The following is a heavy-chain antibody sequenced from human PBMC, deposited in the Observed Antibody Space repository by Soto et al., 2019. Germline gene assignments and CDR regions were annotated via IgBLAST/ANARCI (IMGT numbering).Heavy chain of an antibody. CDR3: AREIPDTAMVTYFDY. CDR1: GGSISSGGYY. J-gene: IGHJ4*02. Sequence: SETLSLTCTVSGGSISSGGYYWSWIRQHPGKGLEWIGYIYYGGSTYYNPSLKSRVTISVDTSKNQFSLKLSSVTAADTAVYYCAREIPDTAMVTYFDYWGQETLVTVSS. D-gene: IGHD5-18*01. CDR2: IYYGGST. V-gene: IGHV4-31*03.